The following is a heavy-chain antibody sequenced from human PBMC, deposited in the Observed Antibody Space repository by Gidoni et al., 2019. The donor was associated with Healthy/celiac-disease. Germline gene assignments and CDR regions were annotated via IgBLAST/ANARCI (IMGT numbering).Heavy chain of an antibody. CDR3: ARGPGGYGDYVLGY. V-gene: IGHV4-34*01. CDR2: INHSGST. D-gene: IGHD4-17*01. Sequence: QVQLQQWGAGLLKPSETLSLTCAVYGGSFSGYYWSWIRQPPGKGLEWIGEINHSGSTNYNPSLKSRVTISVDTSKNQFSLKLSSLTAADTAVYYCARGPGGYGDYVLGYWGQGTLVTVSS. CDR1: GGSFSGYY. J-gene: IGHJ4*02.